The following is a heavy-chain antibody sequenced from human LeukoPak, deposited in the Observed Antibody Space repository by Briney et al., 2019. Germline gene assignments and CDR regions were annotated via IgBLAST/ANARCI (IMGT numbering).Heavy chain of an antibody. CDR3: AKHSGGSCYSSFDY. V-gene: IGHV3-23*01. CDR2: ISGSGGST. D-gene: IGHD2-15*01. CDR1: GLTFSSYA. Sequence: PGGSLRLSCAASGLTFSSYAMSWVRQAPGKGLEWVSAISGSGGSTYYADSVKGRFTISRDNSKNTLCLQMNSLRAEDTAVYYCAKHSGGSCYSSFDYWGQGTLVTVSS. J-gene: IGHJ4*02.